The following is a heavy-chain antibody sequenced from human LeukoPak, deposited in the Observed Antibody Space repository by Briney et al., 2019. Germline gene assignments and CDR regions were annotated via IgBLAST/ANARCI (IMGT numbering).Heavy chain of an antibody. J-gene: IGHJ4*02. CDR3: ARDGYSSSFDY. CDR2: ISYDGSNK. CDR1: GFTFSSYA. V-gene: IGHV3-30-3*01. D-gene: IGHD6-13*01. Sequence: GGSLRLSCAASGFTFSSYAMHWVRQAPGKGLEWVAVISYDGSNKYYADSVKGRFTISRDNSKNTLYLQMNSLRAEDTAAYYCARDGYSSSFDYWGQGTLVTVSS.